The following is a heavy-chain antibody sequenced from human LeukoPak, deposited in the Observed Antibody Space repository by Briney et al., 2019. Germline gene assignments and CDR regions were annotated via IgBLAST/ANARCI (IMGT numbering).Heavy chain of an antibody. V-gene: IGHV1-18*01. CDR3: ARDSGWNYGDDY. J-gene: IGHJ4*02. Sequence: GASVKVSCKASGYTFTSYSINWLRQAPGQGLEWMGRISVYSGNTKYAQIFQGRVTMTTDTSTSTAYMELRSLRSDDTAVYHCARDSGWNYGDDYWGQGTLVTVSS. CDR2: ISVYSGNT. CDR1: GYTFTSYS. D-gene: IGHD1-7*01.